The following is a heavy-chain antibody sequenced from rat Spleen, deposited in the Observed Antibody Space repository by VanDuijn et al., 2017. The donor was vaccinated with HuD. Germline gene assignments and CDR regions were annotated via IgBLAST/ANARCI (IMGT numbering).Heavy chain of an antibody. J-gene: IGHJ2*01. D-gene: IGHD5-1*01. Sequence: EVQLVESDGGLVQPGRSLKLSCAASGFTFSSYYMAWVRQAPTKGLEWVASIDTGGSNTYYRQSVKGRFTISRDNAKSTLYLRMDSLRSEDTATYYCTRKGELWGQGVMVTVSS. V-gene: IGHV5-25*01. CDR1: GFTFSSYY. CDR2: IDTGGSNT. CDR3: TRKGEL.